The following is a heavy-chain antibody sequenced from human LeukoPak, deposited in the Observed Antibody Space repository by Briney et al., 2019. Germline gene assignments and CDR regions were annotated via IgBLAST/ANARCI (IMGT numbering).Heavy chain of an antibody. CDR2: IYYSGST. Sequence: NTSETLSLTCTVSGGSISSGGYYWSWIRQHPGKRLEWIGYIYYSGSTYYNPSLKSRVTISVDTSKNQFSPKLSSVTAADTAVYYCARGEITMVRGWGQGTLVTVSS. D-gene: IGHD3-10*01. CDR3: ARGEITMVRG. V-gene: IGHV4-31*03. CDR1: GGSISSGGYY. J-gene: IGHJ4*02.